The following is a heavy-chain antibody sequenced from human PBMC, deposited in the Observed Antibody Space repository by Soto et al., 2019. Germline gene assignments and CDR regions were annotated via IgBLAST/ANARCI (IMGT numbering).Heavy chain of an antibody. J-gene: IGHJ4*02. CDR2: IYYSGST. D-gene: IGHD5-12*01. CDR1: GGSISSYY. Sequence: PSETLSLTCTVSGGSISSYYWSWTRQPPGKGLEWIGYIYYSGSTNYNPSLKSRVTISVDTSKNQFSLKLSSVTAADTAVYYCARAVTMATIIFDYWGQGTLVTAPQ. V-gene: IGHV4-59*01. CDR3: ARAVTMATIIFDY.